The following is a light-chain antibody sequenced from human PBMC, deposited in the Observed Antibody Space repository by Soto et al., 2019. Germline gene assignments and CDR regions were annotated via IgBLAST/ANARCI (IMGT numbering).Light chain of an antibody. J-gene: IGLJ3*02. CDR3: SSFRRGNTEVV. Sequence: QSALTQPASVSGSPGQSITISCSGTSSDIGGFNFVSWYQQHPGKAPKLIIFDVSDRPSGVSDRFSGSKSGTTASLTISGLQAEDEADYYCSSFRRGNTEVVFGGGTKLTLL. CDR2: DVS. V-gene: IGLV2-14*03. CDR1: SSDIGGFNF.